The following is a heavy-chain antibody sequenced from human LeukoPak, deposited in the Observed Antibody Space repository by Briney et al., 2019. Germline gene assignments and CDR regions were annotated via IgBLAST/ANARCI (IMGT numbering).Heavy chain of an antibody. CDR3: ARAFIYYGSGSPSDY. D-gene: IGHD3-10*01. CDR1: GYTVTNYA. V-gene: IGHV7-4-1*02. J-gene: IGHJ4*02. Sequence: GASVKVSCKASGYTVTNYAMNWVRQAPGQGLEWMGLINTNTGNPTYAQGFTGRFVFSLDPSVSTAYLQISSLKGEDTAVYYCARAFIYYGSGSPSDYWGQGTLVTVSS. CDR2: INTNTGNP.